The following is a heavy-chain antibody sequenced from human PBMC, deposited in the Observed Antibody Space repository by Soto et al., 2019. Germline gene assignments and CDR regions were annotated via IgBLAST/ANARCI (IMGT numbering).Heavy chain of an antibody. CDR1: GFTFSDYY. CDR3: ARTIAAAGGRRYFDL. CDR2: INNSSSYT. V-gene: IGHV3-11*05. Sequence: QVQLVESGGGLVKPGGSLRLSCAASGFTFSDYYMSWIHQAPGKGLEWISYINNSSSYTNYADSVKGRFTISRDNAKNSLYLQMNSLRAEDTAVYYCARTIAAAGGRRYFDLWGRGTLVTVSS. J-gene: IGHJ2*01. D-gene: IGHD6-13*01.